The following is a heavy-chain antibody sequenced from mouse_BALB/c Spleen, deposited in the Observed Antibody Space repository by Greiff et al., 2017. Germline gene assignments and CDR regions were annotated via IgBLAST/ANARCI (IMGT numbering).Heavy chain of an antibody. Sequence: EVQLQQSGAELVKPGASVKLSCTASGFNIKDTYMHRVKQRPEQGLEWIGRIDPANGNTKYDPKFQGKATITADTSSNTAYLQLSSLTSEDTAVYYCAELTGTTWFAYWGQGTLVTVSA. CDR2: IDPANGNT. J-gene: IGHJ3*01. V-gene: IGHV14-3*02. D-gene: IGHD4-1*01. CDR3: AELTGTTWFAY. CDR1: GFNIKDTY.